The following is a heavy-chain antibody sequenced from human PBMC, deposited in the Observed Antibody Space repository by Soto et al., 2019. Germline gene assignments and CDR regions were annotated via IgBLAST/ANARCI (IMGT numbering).Heavy chain of an antibody. CDR1: GFTFSSYA. Sequence: QVQLVESGGGVVQPGRSLRLSCAASGFTFSSYAMHWVRQAPGKGLEWVAVISYDGRNKYYADSVKGRFTISRDNSKNTLYLQMNSLRAEDTAVYYCARARSGSSSWIYWYFDLWGRGTLVTVSS. J-gene: IGHJ2*01. D-gene: IGHD6-13*01. CDR3: ARARSGSSSWIYWYFDL. V-gene: IGHV3-30*04. CDR2: ISYDGRNK.